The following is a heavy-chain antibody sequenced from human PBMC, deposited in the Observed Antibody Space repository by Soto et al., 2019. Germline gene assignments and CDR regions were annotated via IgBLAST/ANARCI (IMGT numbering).Heavy chain of an antibody. V-gene: IGHV3-21*01. CDR1: GFTFTRYS. CDR3: ARESEDLTSNFDY. J-gene: IGHJ4*02. CDR2: ISSTTNYI. Sequence: PGGSLRLSCAASGFTFTRYSMNWVRQAPGKGLEWVSSISSTTNYIYYADSMKGRFTVSRDNAKNSVYLEMNSLSAGDTAVYYCARESEDLTSNFDYWGQGTLVT.